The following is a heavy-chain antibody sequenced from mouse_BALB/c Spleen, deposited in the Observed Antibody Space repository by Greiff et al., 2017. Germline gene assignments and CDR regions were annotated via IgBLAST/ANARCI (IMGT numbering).Heavy chain of an antibody. CDR2: IRNKANGYTT. CDR3: ARDYDYGIAY. CDR1: GFTFTDYY. J-gene: IGHJ3*01. V-gene: IGHV7-3*02. Sequence: EVQGVESGGGLVQPGGSLRLSCATSGFTFTDYYMSWVRQPPGKALEWLGFIRNKANGYTTEYSASVKGRFTISRDNSQSILYLQMNTLRAEDSATYYCARDYDYGIAYWGQGTLVTVSA. D-gene: IGHD2-4*01.